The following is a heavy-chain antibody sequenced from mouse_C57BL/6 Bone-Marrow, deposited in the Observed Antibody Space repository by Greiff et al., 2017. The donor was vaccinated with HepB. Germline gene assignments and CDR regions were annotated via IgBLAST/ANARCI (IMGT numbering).Heavy chain of an antibody. D-gene: IGHD1-1*01. V-gene: IGHV5-16*01. J-gene: IGHJ1*03. CDR2: INYDGSST. CDR3: ARDPFITTVVDYWYFDV. CDR1: GFTFSDYY. Sequence: EVKLVESEGGLVQPGRSMKLSCTASGFTFSDYYMAWVRQVPEKGLEWVANINYDGSSTYYLESLKSRFIISRDNAKSILYLKMSSLKSEDTATYYCARDPFITTVVDYWYFDVWGTGTAVTVSS.